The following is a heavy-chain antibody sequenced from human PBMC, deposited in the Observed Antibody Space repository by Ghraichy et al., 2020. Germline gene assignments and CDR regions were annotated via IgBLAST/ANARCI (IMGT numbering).Heavy chain of an antibody. D-gene: IGHD3-22*01. Sequence: GESLNISCAASGFTFSSYAMSWVRQAPGKGLEWVSGISGSGDNTYYADSVKGRFTISRDNSKNTLYLQMNSLRAEDTALYYCAKAPAPMYYDSSGYYRSWGQGTLVTVSS. CDR1: GFTFSSYA. J-gene: IGHJ4*02. CDR2: ISGSGDNT. V-gene: IGHV3-23*01. CDR3: AKAPAPMYYDSSGYYRS.